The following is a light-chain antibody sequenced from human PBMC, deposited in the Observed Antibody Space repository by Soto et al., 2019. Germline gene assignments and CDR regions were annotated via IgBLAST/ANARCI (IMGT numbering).Light chain of an antibody. CDR2: AAS. V-gene: IGKV1-27*01. CDR3: QKYSSVPL. CDR1: QGISNY. J-gene: IGKJ3*01. Sequence: DIQMTQSPSSLSASVGDRVTITCRASQGISNYIAWYQQKPGKAPKLLIYAASTLQSVAPSRFSGSGSGTDFTLTINSLQPEDVATYSCQKYSSVPLFGPGTKVDIK.